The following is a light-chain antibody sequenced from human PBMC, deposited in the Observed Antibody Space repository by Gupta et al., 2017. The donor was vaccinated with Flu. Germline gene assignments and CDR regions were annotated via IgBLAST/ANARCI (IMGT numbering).Light chain of an antibody. CDR3: FSDTTINTYV. CDR1: GSDIGVYTS. Sequence: SGLTQPASVSGLPGQSITIPCTGTGSDIGVYTSVSWYQQLAGKAPKLILSEVSNRPAGISHRFSGSKSGNTASLTISGRKAEDEADYYCFSDTTINTYVFGTGTMVTAL. V-gene: IGLV2-14*01. CDR2: EVS. J-gene: IGLJ1*01.